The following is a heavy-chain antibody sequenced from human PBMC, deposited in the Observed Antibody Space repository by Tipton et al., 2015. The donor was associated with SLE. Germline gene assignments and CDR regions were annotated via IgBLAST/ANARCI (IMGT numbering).Heavy chain of an antibody. CDR1: GFTFSNFW. D-gene: IGHD2-15*01. V-gene: IGHV4-59*01. J-gene: IGHJ3*02. CDR2: IHYSGST. CDR3: ARGSGGSVAFDI. Sequence: LRLSCSASGFTFSNFWVNWVRQVPGEGLEWVGYIHYSGSTNYKPSLKSRVTISVDTPRNRFSLRLSSVTAADTAVYYCARGSGGSVAFDIWGQGTMVTVSS.